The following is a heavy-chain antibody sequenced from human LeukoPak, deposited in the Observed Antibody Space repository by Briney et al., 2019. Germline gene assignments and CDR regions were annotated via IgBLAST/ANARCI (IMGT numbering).Heavy chain of an antibody. CDR1: GGSVSSSSYY. CDR2: IYYNGAT. CDR3: ARELLSCSGRSCQSGDY. Sequence: SETLSLTCTVSGGSVSSSSYYWGWIRQPPGKALEWIGTIYYNGATRYNPSLNSRATISVDTSKNQFSLKLNSMTAADTAVYYCARELLSCSGRSCQSGDYWGQGTLVTVSS. D-gene: IGHD2-15*01. J-gene: IGHJ4*02. V-gene: IGHV4-39*07.